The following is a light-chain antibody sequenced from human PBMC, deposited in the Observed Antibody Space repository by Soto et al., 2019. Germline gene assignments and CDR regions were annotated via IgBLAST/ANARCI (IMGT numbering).Light chain of an antibody. CDR1: TSDDY. Sequence: QSALAQLASVSGSPGQSITISCTGATSDDYVSWYQQPPGKAPKLLIYEVVNRPSEVSNRFSGSKSDNTASLTISGLQAEDEAHYYCSSYTTTNSWIFGTGTKVTVL. J-gene: IGLJ1*01. CDR2: EVV. CDR3: SSYTTTNSWI. V-gene: IGLV2-14*01.